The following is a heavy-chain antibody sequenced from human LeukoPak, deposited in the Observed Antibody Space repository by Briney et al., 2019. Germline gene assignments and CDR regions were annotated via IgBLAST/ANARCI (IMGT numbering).Heavy chain of an antibody. D-gene: IGHD3-22*01. Sequence: GGSLRLSCAASGFTFSDHYMDWVRQAPGKGLEWVGRTRNKANSNTTEYAASVKGRFTISRDDSKNSLYLQMNSLKTEDTAVYYCALTYYYDSSKNYWGQGTLVTVSS. CDR2: TRNKANSNTT. CDR1: GFTFSDHY. CDR3: ALTYYYDSSKNY. J-gene: IGHJ4*02. V-gene: IGHV3-72*01.